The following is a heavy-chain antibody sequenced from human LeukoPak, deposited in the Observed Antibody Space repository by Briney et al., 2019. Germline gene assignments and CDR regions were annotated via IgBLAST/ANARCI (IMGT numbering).Heavy chain of an antibody. CDR3: TRLSGHGVDTAMV. CDR1: GFTFSGSA. V-gene: IGHV3-73*01. Sequence: GGSLRLSCAASGFTFSGSAMHWVRQASGKGLEWVGRIRSKANSYATAYAASVKGRFTISRDDSKNTAYLQMNSLKTEDTAVYYCTRLSGHGVDTAMVWGQGTLVTVSS. J-gene: IGHJ4*02. CDR2: IRSKANSYAT. D-gene: IGHD5-18*01.